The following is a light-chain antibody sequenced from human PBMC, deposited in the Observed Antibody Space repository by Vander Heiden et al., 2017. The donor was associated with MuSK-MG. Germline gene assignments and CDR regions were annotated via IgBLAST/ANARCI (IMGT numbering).Light chain of an antibody. V-gene: IGKV1-12*01. CDR3: QQTHRFLSRT. CDR2: SAS. CDR1: QGVSNW. J-gene: IGKJ4*01. Sequence: DVQMTQSPSFVSASVGDTVTMICRASQGVSNWVAWFQQKPGKAPRLLIYSASRLPSGVPSRFSDSGSGTHFSLTITGLQPEDIAAYFCQQTHRFLSRTFGGGTKV.